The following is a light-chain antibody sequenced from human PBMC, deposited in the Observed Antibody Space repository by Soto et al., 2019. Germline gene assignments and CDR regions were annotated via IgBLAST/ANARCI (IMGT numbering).Light chain of an antibody. Sequence: EIVMTQSPATLSVSPGERATLSCRASQSVSSNLAWYQQKPGQAPRLLIYGASTRATGIPARFSGSGSGTEFTLTISILRPEYVAVYYCQQYNNSPPRPLTFGGGTKVEIK. CDR3: QQYNNSPPRPLT. CDR1: QSVSSN. J-gene: IGKJ4*01. V-gene: IGKV3-15*01. CDR2: GAS.